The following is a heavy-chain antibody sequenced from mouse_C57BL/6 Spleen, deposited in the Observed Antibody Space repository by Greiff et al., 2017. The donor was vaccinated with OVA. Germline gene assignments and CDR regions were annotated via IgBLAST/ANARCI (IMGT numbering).Heavy chain of an antibody. CDR3: ARGYYYGSSHWYFDV. V-gene: IGHV1-18*01. CDR2: INPNNGGT. Sequence: VQLQQSGPELVKPGASVKIPCKASGYTFTDYNMDWVKQSHGKSLEWIGDINPNNGGTIYNQKFKGKATLTVDKSSSTAYLELRSLTSEDTAGDYCARGYYYGSSHWYFDVWGTGTTVTVSS. D-gene: IGHD1-1*01. J-gene: IGHJ1*03. CDR1: GYTFTDYN.